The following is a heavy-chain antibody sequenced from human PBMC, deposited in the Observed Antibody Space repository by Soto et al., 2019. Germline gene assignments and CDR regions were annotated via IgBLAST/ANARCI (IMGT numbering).Heavy chain of an antibody. CDR2: IYHSGST. Sequence: QLQLQESGSGLVKPSQTLSLTCAVSGGSISSGGYSWSWIRQPPGKGLEWIGYIYHSGSTYYNPSLKSRVTISVDRSKNQFSLKLSSVTAADTAVYYCARGRYDFWSGYLPFLYGMDVWGQGTTVTVSS. J-gene: IGHJ6*02. V-gene: IGHV4-30-2*01. CDR3: ARGRYDFWSGYLPFLYGMDV. D-gene: IGHD3-3*01. CDR1: GGSISSGGYS.